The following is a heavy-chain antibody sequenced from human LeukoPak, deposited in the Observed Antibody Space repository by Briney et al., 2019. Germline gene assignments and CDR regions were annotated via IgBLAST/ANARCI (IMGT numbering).Heavy chain of an antibody. D-gene: IGHD1-26*01. CDR1: GFTFSTYW. Sequence: GGSLRLSCAASGFTFSTYWMHWVRQAPGKGLVWVSRINNEETAANYADSVQGRFTISRDNAKSMLYLQMDSLRAEDTAVYYCAGESTVGPIQTDALDIWGQGTMVTVSS. CDR2: INNEETAA. V-gene: IGHV3-74*01. CDR3: AGESTVGPIQTDALDI. J-gene: IGHJ3*02.